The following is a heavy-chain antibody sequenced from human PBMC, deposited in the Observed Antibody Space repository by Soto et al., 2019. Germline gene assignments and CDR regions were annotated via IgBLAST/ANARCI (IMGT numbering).Heavy chain of an antibody. CDR3: ARSKWLRSNDY. CDR2: IYYSGST. Sequence: SETLSLTCTVSGGSISSHYWSWIRQPPGRGLEWIGYIYYSGSTNYNPSLKSRVTISVDTSKNQFSLKLSSVTAADTAVYYCARSKWLRSNDYWGQGTLVTV. V-gene: IGHV4-59*11. D-gene: IGHD5-12*01. J-gene: IGHJ4*02. CDR1: GGSISSHY.